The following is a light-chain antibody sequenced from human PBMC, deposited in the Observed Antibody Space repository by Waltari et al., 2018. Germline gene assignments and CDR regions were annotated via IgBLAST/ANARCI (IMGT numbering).Light chain of an antibody. V-gene: IGKV2-24*01. J-gene: IGKJ5*01. CDR1: PSLVHSDGNPY. CDR2: KNS. CDR3: MQATDFPPIT. Sequence: DVVLTQTPLSSPVALGQPASIACRSRPSLVHSDGNPYLSWLHQRPGQPPRVPIYKNSNRLSGVPDRFSASGAGTDFTLHISRVEAEDVGVYYCMQATDFPPITFGQGTRLEIK.